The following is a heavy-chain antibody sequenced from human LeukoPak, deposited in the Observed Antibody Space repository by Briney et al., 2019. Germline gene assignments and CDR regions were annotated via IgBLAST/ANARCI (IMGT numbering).Heavy chain of an antibody. CDR2: ISAYNGNT. V-gene: IGHV1-18*01. CDR1: GYTFTSYG. CDR3: ARDGGSVDYGSGSYYYYMDV. D-gene: IGHD3-10*01. J-gene: IGHJ6*03. Sequence: ASVKVSCKASGYTFTSYGISWVRQAPGQGLEWMGWISAYNGNTNYAQKLQGRVTMTTDTSTSTAYMELRSLRSDDTAVYYCARDGGSVDYGSGSYYYYMDVWGKGTTVTVSS.